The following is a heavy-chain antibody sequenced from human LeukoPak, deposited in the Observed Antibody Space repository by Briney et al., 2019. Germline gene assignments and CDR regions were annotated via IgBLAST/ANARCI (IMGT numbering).Heavy chain of an antibody. CDR3: AKHGYSSGWPQVPSQH. V-gene: IGHV3-23*01. CDR1: GYTFTSYG. Sequence: ASVKVSCKASGYTFTSYGISWVRQAPGKGLEWVSVISGNGGSTSYADSVKGRFTISRDDSKDTLYLQMNSLRAGDTAIYYCAKHGYSSGWPQVPSQHWGQGTLVTVSS. J-gene: IGHJ1*01. D-gene: IGHD6-19*01. CDR2: ISGNGGST.